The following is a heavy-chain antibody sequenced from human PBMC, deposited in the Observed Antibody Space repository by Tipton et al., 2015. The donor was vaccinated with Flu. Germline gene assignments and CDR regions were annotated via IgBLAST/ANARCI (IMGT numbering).Heavy chain of an antibody. D-gene: IGHD6-13*01. V-gene: IGHV3-9*01. CDR1: GFTFDDYA. Sequence: LSLTCAASGFTFDDYAMHWVRQTPGKGLEWVSGISWNSGSINYADSVKGRFTISRDNTKNSLSLQMNSLRAEDTALYYCAKDSGYSSSWSSYYFDYWGQGTLVPVSS. J-gene: IGHJ4*02. CDR3: AKDSGYSSSWSSYYFDY. CDR2: ISWNSGSI.